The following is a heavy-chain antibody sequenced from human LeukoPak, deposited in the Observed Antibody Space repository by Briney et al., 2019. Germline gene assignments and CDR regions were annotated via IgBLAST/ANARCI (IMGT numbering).Heavy chain of an antibody. CDR1: SGSISSYDYY. D-gene: IGHD1-26*01. CDR3: ARYSGNYRFFDY. J-gene: IGHJ4*02. Sequence: SQTLSLTCTVSSGSISSYDYYWTWIRQHPGKGLEWIGYIYYSGTTYYNPSLKSRVTISVDTSENQFSLKLTAVTAADSAMYYCARYSGNYRFFDYWGPGTLVTVSS. V-gene: IGHV4-31*03. CDR2: IYYSGTT.